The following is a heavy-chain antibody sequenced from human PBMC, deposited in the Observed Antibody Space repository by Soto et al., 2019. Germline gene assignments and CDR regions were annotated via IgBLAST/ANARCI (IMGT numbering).Heavy chain of an antibody. CDR3: THNVGGRVVLY. J-gene: IGHJ4*02. CDR2: IYWNDEK. CDR1: GFSLTTTGVG. Sequence: QITLKESGPTLVKPTQTLTLTCTFSGFSLTTTGVGVGWIRQSPGKALEWLALIYWNDEKRYSPSLKSRLTVTKDASKNQVVLTMANMDPVDTATYYCTHNVGGRVVLYWGQGTLVTVSS. V-gene: IGHV2-5*01. D-gene: IGHD3-10*01.